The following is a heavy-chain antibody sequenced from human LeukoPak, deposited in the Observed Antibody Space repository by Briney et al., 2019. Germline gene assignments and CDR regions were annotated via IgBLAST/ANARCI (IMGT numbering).Heavy chain of an antibody. Sequence: EASVKVSCKASGYTFTGYYMHWVRQAPGQGLEWMGWINPNSGGTNYAQKFQGRVTMTRDTSISTAYMELSRLGSDDTAVCYCARVPPWYYGMDVWGQGTTVTVSS. CDR2: INPNSGGT. CDR3: ARVPPWYYGMDV. CDR1: GYTFTGYY. J-gene: IGHJ6*02. V-gene: IGHV1-2*02.